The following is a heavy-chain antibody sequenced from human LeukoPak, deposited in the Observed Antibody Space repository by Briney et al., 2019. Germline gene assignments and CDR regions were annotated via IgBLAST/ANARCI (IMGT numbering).Heavy chain of an antibody. CDR3: AREPGRRDAFDI. J-gene: IGHJ3*02. CDR1: GFTFSSYI. V-gene: IGHV3-21*01. Sequence: GGSLRLSCAASGFTFSSYIMNWVRQAPGKGLEGVSSISSSNTYIYYADSVKGRFTISRDNAKNSLSLQMNSLRAEDTAVYYCAREPGRRDAFDIWGHGTLVTVSS. CDR2: ISSSNTYI.